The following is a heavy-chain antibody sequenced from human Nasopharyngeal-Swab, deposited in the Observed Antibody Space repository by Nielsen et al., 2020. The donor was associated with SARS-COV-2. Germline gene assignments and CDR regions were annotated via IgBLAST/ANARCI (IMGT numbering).Heavy chain of an antibody. CDR3: ARKYCNGDCYFDY. CDR1: GGSISSGFYS. J-gene: IGHJ4*02. CDR2: IYHSGNT. V-gene: IGHV4-30-2*01. Sequence: SETLSLTCAVSGGSISSGFYSWSWIRQPPGKGLEWIGYIYHSGNTYYNPSLKSRVTISVDRSKNQFSLRLSSVTAADTAVYYCARKYCNGDCYFDYWGRGTLVTVSS. D-gene: IGHD2-21*02.